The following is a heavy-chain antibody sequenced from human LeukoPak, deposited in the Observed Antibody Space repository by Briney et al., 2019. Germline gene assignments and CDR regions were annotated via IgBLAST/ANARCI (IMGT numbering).Heavy chain of an antibody. Sequence: SETLSLTCAAYGGSFRGYYWSWLRQPPGKGLEGSGEINHSGRNNYNPSLKRRVTISVDTSKNQFSLKLSSVTAADTAVYYCATRPMVRGVISGYNWFDPWGQGTLVTVSS. V-gene: IGHV4-34*01. CDR3: ATRPMVRGVISGYNWFDP. CDR1: GGSFRGYY. D-gene: IGHD3-10*01. J-gene: IGHJ5*02. CDR2: INHSGRN.